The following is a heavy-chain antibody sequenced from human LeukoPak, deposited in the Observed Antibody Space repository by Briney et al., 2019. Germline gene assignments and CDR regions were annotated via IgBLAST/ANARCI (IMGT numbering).Heavy chain of an antibody. CDR1: GVTRRRKL. D-gene: IGHD1-7*01. CDR3: AKDRGNYEGLYDY. J-gene: IGHJ4*02. V-gene: IGHV3-23*01. Sequence: PGGAPRPSRAASGVTRRRKLLNRVPPASREGVEGGSSISGNGASTYYADSVKGRFTISRDNSKNTLYLHMNSLGAEDTAVYYCAKDRGNYEGLYDYWGQGTLVTVSS. CDR2: ISGNGAST.